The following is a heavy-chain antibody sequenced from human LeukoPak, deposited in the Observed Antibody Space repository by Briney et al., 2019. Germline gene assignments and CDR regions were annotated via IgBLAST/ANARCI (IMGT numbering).Heavy chain of an antibody. CDR1: GYTFTDYY. D-gene: IGHD1-26*01. V-gene: IGHV1-2*02. CDR3: ARVAGVSYNYFDS. CDR2: INPNSGGT. Sequence: ASVKVSCKASGYTFTDYYMHWVRQAPGQGLEWMGWINPNSGGTNFAQKFQGRVAMTRDTSISTAYLELGSLRSDDTAVYFCARVAGVSYNYFDSWGQGTLVTVSS. J-gene: IGHJ4*02.